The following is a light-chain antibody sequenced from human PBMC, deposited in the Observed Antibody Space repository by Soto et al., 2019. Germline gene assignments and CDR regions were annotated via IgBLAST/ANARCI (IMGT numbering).Light chain of an antibody. CDR1: QSIDNY. CDR2: SAS. CDR3: QQSITAPLT. J-gene: IGKJ4*01. V-gene: IGKV1-39*01. Sequence: DIQMTQSPSSLSASVGDRVTITCRASQSIDNYLNWYQQKSGKAPQLLIYSASHLQSGVPSRFSGGGYGTDFNLTISSLQPEDSAIYFCQQSITAPLTFGGGTKVDIK.